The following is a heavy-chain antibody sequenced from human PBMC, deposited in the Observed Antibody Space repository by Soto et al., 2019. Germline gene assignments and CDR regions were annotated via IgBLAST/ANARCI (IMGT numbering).Heavy chain of an antibody. CDR2: MNPNSGNT. V-gene: IGHV1-8*02. CDR1: GYTFTSYA. Sequence: ASVKVSCKASGYTFTSYAINWVRQAPGQGLDWMGWMNPNSGNTGYAQKFQGRVTTTRNTSISTVYMEPSSLRSEDTAVYYCARRGYSSSWYYYYYYGMDVWGQGTTVTVSS. D-gene: IGHD6-13*01. CDR3: ARRGYSSSWYYYYYYGMDV. J-gene: IGHJ6*02.